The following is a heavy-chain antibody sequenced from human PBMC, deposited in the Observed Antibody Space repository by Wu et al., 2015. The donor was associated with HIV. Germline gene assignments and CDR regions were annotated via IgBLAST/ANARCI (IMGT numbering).Heavy chain of an antibody. Sequence: QVQLVQSGAEVKKPGSSVKVSCKASGGTFSSYAISWVRQAPGQGLEWMGGIIPIFGTANYAQKFQGRVTTTRDTSTSTVYMELSSLRSEDTAVYYCARDLNGDGYNLDYWGQGTLVTVSS. J-gene: IGHJ4*02. CDR1: GGTFSSYA. D-gene: IGHD5-24*01. CDR2: IIPIFGTA. V-gene: IGHV1-69*05. CDR3: ARDLNGDGYNLDY.